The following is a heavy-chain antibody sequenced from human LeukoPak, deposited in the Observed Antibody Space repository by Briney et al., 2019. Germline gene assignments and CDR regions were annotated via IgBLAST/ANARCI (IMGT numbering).Heavy chain of an antibody. D-gene: IGHD6-13*01. CDR3: ARKEGGQLVNTRRWFDP. V-gene: IGHV4-34*01. CDR2: ISPSGST. CDR1: GGSFSNYY. Sequence: SETLSLTCAVYGGSFSNYYWSWIRQPPGNGLEWIGEISPSGSTHYNPSLKSRVTISVDTSKKQFSLKVRSVTAADTAVYYCARKEGGQLVNTRRWFDPWGQGTLVTVSS. J-gene: IGHJ5*02.